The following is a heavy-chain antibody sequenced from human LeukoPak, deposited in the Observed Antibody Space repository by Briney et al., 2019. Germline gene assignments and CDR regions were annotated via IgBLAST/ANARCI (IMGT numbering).Heavy chain of an antibody. CDR2: IKSKTDGGTT. D-gene: IGHD3-10*01. CDR1: GFTFSNAW. Sequence: GGSLRLSCAASGFTFSNAWMSWVRQAPGKGLEWVGRIKSKTDGGTTDYAAPVKGRFTISRDDSKNTLYLQVNSLKTEDTAVYYCTTEGVLLWFGELSARDYWGQGTLVTVSS. V-gene: IGHV3-15*01. J-gene: IGHJ4*02. CDR3: TTEGVLLWFGELSARDY.